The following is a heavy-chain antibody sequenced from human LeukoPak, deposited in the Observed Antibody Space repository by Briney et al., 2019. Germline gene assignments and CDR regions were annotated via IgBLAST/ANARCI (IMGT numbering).Heavy chain of an antibody. J-gene: IGHJ5*02. D-gene: IGHD3-10*01. Sequence: SETLSLTCTVSGGSISSSSYYWGWVRQPPGKGLEWFGSIYYSETTYYNPSLKSRVTISVDTSKNQFSLRLSSVTAADTAVYYCARQRYYGSGSYSLNWFDPWGQGTLVTVSS. CDR1: GGSISSSSYY. CDR2: IYYSETT. V-gene: IGHV4-39*01. CDR3: ARQRYYGSGSYSLNWFDP.